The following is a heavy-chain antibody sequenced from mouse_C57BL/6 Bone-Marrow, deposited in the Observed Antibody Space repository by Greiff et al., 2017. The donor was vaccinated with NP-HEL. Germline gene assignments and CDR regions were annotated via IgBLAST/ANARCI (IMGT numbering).Heavy chain of an antibody. J-gene: IGHJ2*01. CDR2: IDPSDSYT. CDR3: ARLGTTVPDY. Sequence: QVQLQQPGAELVMPGASVKLSCKASGYTFTSYWMHWVKQRPGQGLEWIGEIDPSDSYTNYNQKFKGKSTLTVDKSSSTAYMQLSSLTSEDSAVYYCARLGTTVPDYWGQGTTLTVSS. D-gene: IGHD1-1*01. CDR1: GYTFTSYW. V-gene: IGHV1-69*01.